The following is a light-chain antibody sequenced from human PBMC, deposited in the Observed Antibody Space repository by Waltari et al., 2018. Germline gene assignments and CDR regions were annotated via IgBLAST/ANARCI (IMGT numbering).Light chain of an antibody. CDR2: EVS. J-gene: IGLJ2*01. CDR3: NSYAGSNIYV. Sequence: QSALTQPPSASGSPGQSVTISCTGTSRDVGGYNYVSWYQQHPGKAPKLMIYEVSKRPSGVPDRFSASRSGNTASLTGSGLQAEDEADYYCNSYAGSNIYVFGGGTKLTVL. V-gene: IGLV2-8*01. CDR1: SRDVGGYNY.